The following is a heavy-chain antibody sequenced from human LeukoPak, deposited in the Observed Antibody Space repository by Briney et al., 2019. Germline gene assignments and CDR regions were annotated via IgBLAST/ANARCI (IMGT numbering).Heavy chain of an antibody. CDR3: ARDRAPSFTIGSGYYYYYYMDV. D-gene: IGHD3-10*01. V-gene: IGHV3-11*04. J-gene: IGHJ6*03. CDR2: ISSSGSTI. CDR1: GFTFSDYY. Sequence: GGSLRLSCAASGFTFSDYYMSWIRQAPGKGLEWVSYISSSGSTIYYADSVKGRFTISRDNAKNSLYLQMNSLRAEDTAVYYCARDRAPSFTIGSGYYYYYYMDVWGKGTTVTVSS.